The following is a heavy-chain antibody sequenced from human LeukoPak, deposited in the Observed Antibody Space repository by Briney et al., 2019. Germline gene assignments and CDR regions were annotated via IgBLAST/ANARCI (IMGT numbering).Heavy chain of an antibody. CDR3: ARGTKMAGGIFDY. Sequence: SETLSLTCTVSGGSISSYYWSWIRQPPGKGLEWIGEIYHSGSTNYNPSLKSRVTISVDKSKNQFSLKLSSVTAADTAVYYCARGTKMAGGIFDYWGQGTLVTVSS. D-gene: IGHD2-8*01. CDR2: IYHSGST. CDR1: GGSISSYY. V-gene: IGHV4-59*12. J-gene: IGHJ4*02.